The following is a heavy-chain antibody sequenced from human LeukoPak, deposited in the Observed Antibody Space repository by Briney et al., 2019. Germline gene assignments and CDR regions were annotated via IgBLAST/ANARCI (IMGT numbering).Heavy chain of an antibody. Sequence: SVKVSRKASGGTFSSYAISWVRQAPGQGLEWMGRIIPILGIANYAQKFQGRVTITADKSTSTAYMELSSLRSEDTAVYYCARVAGYQLPQSWYYYGMDVWGQGTTVTVSS. CDR2: IIPILGIA. CDR3: ARVAGYQLPQSWYYYGMDV. D-gene: IGHD2-2*01. CDR1: GGTFSSYA. J-gene: IGHJ6*02. V-gene: IGHV1-69*04.